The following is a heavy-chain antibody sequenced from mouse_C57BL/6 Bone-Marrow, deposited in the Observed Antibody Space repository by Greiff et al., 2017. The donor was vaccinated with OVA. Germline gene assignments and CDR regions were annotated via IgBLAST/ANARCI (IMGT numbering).Heavy chain of an antibody. D-gene: IGHD1-1*01. CDR3: ARTYYYGSSYGAWFAY. CDR1: GFTFSDYG. J-gene: IGHJ3*01. CDR2: ISHWDYSI. Sequence: EVQGVESGGGLVQPGGSLKLSCAASGFTFSDYGMPWVRQAPGKGLEWVAFISHWDYSIYYAEPVTGGFTFSRENAKNTLYLEMSSLRSEDTAMYYCARTYYYGSSYGAWFAYWGQGTLVTVSA. V-gene: IGHV5-15*01.